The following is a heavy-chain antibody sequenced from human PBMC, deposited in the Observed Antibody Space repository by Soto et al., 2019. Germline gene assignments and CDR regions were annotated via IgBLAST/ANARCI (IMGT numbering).Heavy chain of an antibody. D-gene: IGHD3-22*01. CDR3: ARQASGYYYGWFDP. Sequence: QLLLQESGPGLVKPSETLSLTCTVSGGSILDSTYYWAWIRQSPGKGLEWIGTIFYSGGTFYTPSLKSRVTMSVDMSNNHFSLKLSSVTAADTAVYYCARQASGYYYGWFDPWGQGTLVTVSS. CDR1: GGSILDSTYY. V-gene: IGHV4-39*01. J-gene: IGHJ5*02. CDR2: IFYSGGT.